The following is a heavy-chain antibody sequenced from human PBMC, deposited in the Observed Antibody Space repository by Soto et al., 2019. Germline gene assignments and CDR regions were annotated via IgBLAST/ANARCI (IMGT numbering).Heavy chain of an antibody. J-gene: IGHJ3*02. CDR2: MNPNSGNT. Sequence: QVQLVQSGAEVKKPGASVKVSCKASGYTFTSYDINWVRQATGQGLEWMGWMNPNSGNTGYAQKFQGRVTMTRNTSISTAYMELSSLRSEDTAVYYCAIGINYYDSGDDALDIWGQWTMVSVSS. CDR1: GYTFTSYD. V-gene: IGHV1-8*01. D-gene: IGHD3-10*01. CDR3: AIGINYYDSGDDALDI.